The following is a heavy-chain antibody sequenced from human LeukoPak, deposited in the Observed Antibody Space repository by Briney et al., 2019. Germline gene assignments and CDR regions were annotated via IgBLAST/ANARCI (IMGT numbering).Heavy chain of an antibody. CDR2: IYYSGST. J-gene: IGHJ4*02. CDR3: AREANVVAPSLFDY. V-gene: IGHV4-31*03. D-gene: IGHD2-15*01. CDR1: GGSISSGGYY. Sequence: SETLSLTCTVSGGSISSGGYYWSWIRQHPGKGLEWIGYIYYSGSTYYNPSLKSRVTISVDTSKNQFSLKLSSVTAADTAVYCCAREANVVAPSLFDYWGQGTLVTVSS.